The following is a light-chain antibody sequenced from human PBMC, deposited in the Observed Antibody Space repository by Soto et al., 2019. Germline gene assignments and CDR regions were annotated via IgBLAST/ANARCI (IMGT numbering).Light chain of an antibody. CDR3: CSYAGSATSYV. CDR1: STDVGNYNL. CDR2: EVS. J-gene: IGLJ1*01. Sequence: QSVLTQPASVSGSPGQSITISCTGTSTDVGNYNLISWYQQHPGKGPKLIICEVSERPSGVSDRFSGSKSGNTASLTISGLQAEDEADYYCCSYAGSATSYVFGSGTKVTVL. V-gene: IGLV2-23*02.